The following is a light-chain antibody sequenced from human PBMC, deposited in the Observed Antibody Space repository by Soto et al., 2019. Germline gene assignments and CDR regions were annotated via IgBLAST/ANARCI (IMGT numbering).Light chain of an antibody. CDR2: DTS. CDR1: QSVSIK. J-gene: IGKJ5*01. V-gene: IGKV3-15*01. Sequence: EVWLTQSPATLSVSPGERVTLSCRASQSVSIKLAWYQQKPGQAPRLLIYDTSTRATGIPARFSGSGSGTEFTLTISRLQSYEFAFYYCQQYNNWPPITFGQGTRLEIK. CDR3: QQYNNWPPIT.